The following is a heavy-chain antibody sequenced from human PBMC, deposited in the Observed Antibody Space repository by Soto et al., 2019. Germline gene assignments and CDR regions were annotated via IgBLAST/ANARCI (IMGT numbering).Heavy chain of an antibody. CDR2: IIPILGIA. D-gene: IGHD3-3*01. CDR3: AASITIFGVVIDNAFDI. J-gene: IGHJ3*02. V-gene: IGHV1-69*02. Sequence: QVQLVQSGAEVKKPGSSVKVSCKASGGTFSSYTISWVRQAPGQGLEWMGRIIPILGIANYAQKFQGRVTINADKSTSTAYMELSSLRSEDTAVYYCAASITIFGVVIDNAFDIWGQGTMVTVSS. CDR1: GGTFSSYT.